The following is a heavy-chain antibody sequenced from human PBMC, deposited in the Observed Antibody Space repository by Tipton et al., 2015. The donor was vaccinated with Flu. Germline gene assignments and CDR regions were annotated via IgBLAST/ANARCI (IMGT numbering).Heavy chain of an antibody. CDR3: ASGYYYRGDY. J-gene: IGHJ4*02. D-gene: IGHD3-22*01. Sequence: TLSLTCSVSGDSIGSDYFWGWIRQPPGMGLEWIGNVHQTGTTYYNPSLRSRVTIAVDRPKNQFSLRLTSVTAADTAVYYCASGYYYRGDYWGQGTLVTVSS. V-gene: IGHV4-38-2*01. CDR2: VHQTGTT. CDR1: GDSIGSDYF.